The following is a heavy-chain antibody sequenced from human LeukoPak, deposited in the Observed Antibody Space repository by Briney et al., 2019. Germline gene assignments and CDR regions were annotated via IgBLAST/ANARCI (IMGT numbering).Heavy chain of an antibody. CDR2: IKQDGSEK. D-gene: IGHD3-16*01. CDR3: AKAGEAFGTGEFDY. Sequence: GGSLRLSCAASGFTFSSYWMSWVRQAPGKGLEWVANIKQDGSEKYYVDSVKGRFTISRDNAKNSLYLQMNSLRAEDTAVYYCAKAGEAFGTGEFDYWGQGTLVTVSS. J-gene: IGHJ4*02. CDR1: GFTFSSYW. V-gene: IGHV3-7*03.